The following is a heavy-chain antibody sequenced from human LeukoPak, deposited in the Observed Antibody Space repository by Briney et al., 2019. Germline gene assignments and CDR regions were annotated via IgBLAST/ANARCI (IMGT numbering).Heavy chain of an antibody. J-gene: IGHJ5*02. D-gene: IGHD3-16*01. Sequence: SETLSLTCDVSGGSFSGYYYSWIRQPPGKGLEWIGEVSHSGTTNYNSSLKSRVSMSVGASSTQFSLIMTSVTAADTAVYYCATSGWNGGGGFDPWGQGTLVIVSS. CDR1: GGSFSGYY. CDR3: ATSGWNGGGGFDP. CDR2: VSHSGTT. V-gene: IGHV4-34*01.